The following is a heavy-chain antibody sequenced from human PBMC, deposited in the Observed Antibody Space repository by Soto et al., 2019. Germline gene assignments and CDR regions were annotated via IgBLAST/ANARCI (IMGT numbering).Heavy chain of an antibody. CDR1: GGSISSYY. CDR3: ARSSFGELTKYYYYYYCMDV. J-gene: IGHJ6*02. Sequence: SETLSLTCTVSGGSISSYYWSWIRQPPGKGLEWIGYIYYSGSTNYNPSLKSRVTISVDTSKNQFSLKLSSVTAADTAVYYCARSSFGELTKYYYYYYCMDVRRQGTTVTVS. CDR2: IYYSGST. D-gene: IGHD3-10*01. V-gene: IGHV4-59*01.